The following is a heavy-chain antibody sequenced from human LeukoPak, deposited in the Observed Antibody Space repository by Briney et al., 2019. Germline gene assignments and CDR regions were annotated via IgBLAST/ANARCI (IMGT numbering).Heavy chain of an antibody. Sequence: PSETLSLTCTVSGGSISSGSYYWSWIRQPAGRGLEWIGRIYTSGSTYYNPSLKSRVTISVDTSKNQFSLKLSSVTAADTAVYYCAKGRAAAPDYWGQGTLVTVSS. CDR2: IYTSGST. CDR1: GGSISSGSYY. D-gene: IGHD6-25*01. V-gene: IGHV4-61*02. CDR3: AKGRAAAPDY. J-gene: IGHJ4*02.